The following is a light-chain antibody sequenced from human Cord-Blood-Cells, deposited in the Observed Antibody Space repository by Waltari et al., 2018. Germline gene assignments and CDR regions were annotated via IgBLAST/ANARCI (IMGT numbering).Light chain of an antibody. V-gene: IGLV2-8*01. Sequence: QSALTQPPSASGSPGQSVTISCTGTSSDVGGSNHVAWYQQHPGKAPKLMIYEVSQRPSGVPDRFSGSKAGNTASLTVSGLQAEDEADYYCSSYAGSNNVVFGGGTKLTVL. CDR1: SSDVGGSNH. J-gene: IGLJ2*01. CDR3: SSYAGSNNVV. CDR2: EVS.